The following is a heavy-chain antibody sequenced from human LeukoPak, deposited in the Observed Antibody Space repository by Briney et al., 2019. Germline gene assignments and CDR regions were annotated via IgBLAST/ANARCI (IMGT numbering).Heavy chain of an antibody. CDR3: ARDAPHNYFDS. J-gene: IGHJ4*02. V-gene: IGHV3-66*01. Sequence: SGGSLRVSCAVSGFSVSSHYMSWVRQAPGKGLEWVSVIYSADQTYYSNSVKGRFTISRDNSKNTLYLQMNSLRAEDTAVYYCARDAPHNYFDSWGQGTLVTVSS. CDR1: GFSVSSHY. CDR2: IYSADQT.